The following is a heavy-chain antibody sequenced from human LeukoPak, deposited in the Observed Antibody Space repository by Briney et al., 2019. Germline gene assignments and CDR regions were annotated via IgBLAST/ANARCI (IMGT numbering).Heavy chain of an antibody. CDR1: GYSFTSYW. D-gene: IGHD3-22*01. J-gene: IGHJ3*02. Sequence: GESLKISCKGSGYSFTSYWISWVRQMPGKGLEWMGRIDPSDSYTNYSPSFQGHVTLSADKSIRTAYLQWSSLKASDTAMYYCARHYRYYYDSSDYYYGASGAFDIWGQGTMVTVSS. CDR3: ARHYRYYYDSSDYYYGASGAFDI. V-gene: IGHV5-10-1*01. CDR2: IDPSDSYT.